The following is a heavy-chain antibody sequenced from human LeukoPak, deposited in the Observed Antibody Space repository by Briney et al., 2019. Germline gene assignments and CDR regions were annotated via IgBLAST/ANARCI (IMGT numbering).Heavy chain of an antibody. V-gene: IGHV3-23*01. J-gene: IGHJ4*02. D-gene: IGHD2-15*01. CDR1: GFTFSSYG. Sequence: PGGSLRLSCAASGFTFSSYGMSWVRQAPGKGLEWISSISGSGGSTCYADSVKGRFTISRDNSKNTLYLQMNSLRAEDTAVYYCAKDRSSGGSCYNFWGQGTLVTVSS. CDR3: AKDRSSGGSCYNF. CDR2: ISGSGGST.